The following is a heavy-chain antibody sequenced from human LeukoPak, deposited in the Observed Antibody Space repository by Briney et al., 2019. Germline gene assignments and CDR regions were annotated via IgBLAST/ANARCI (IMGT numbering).Heavy chain of an antibody. CDR3: ARVPYFDWSPNPLYYYGMDV. D-gene: IGHD3-9*01. CDR1: GYTFTGYY. J-gene: IGHJ6*02. Sequence: ASVKVSCKASGYTFTGYYMHWVRQAPGQGLEWMGWINPNSGGTNYAQKFQGRVTMTRDTSISTACMELSRLRSDDTAVYYCARVPYFDWSPNPLYYYGMDVWGQGTTVTVSS. V-gene: IGHV1-2*02. CDR2: INPNSGGT.